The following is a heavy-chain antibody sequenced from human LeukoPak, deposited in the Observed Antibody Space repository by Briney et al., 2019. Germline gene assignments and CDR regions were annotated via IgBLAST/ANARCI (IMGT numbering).Heavy chain of an antibody. CDR3: TSPQPLTGPTLRFDY. V-gene: IGHV1-69*05. CDR1: GGTFSSYA. Sequence: ASVKVSCKASGGTFSSYAISWVRQAPGQGLEWMGGIIPILGTANYAQKFQGRVTITTDESTSTAYMELSSLRSEDTAVYYCTSPQPLTGPTLRFDYWGQGTLVTVSS. D-gene: IGHD1-20*01. CDR2: IIPILGTA. J-gene: IGHJ4*02.